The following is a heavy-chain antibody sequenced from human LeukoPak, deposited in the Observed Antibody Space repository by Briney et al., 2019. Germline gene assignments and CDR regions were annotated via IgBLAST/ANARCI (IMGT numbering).Heavy chain of an antibody. CDR1: GYSISSGYY. D-gene: IGHD6-13*01. J-gene: IGHJ5*02. CDR3: AKDSSSLSWFDP. V-gene: IGHV4-38-2*02. Sequence: SETLSLTCTVSGYSISSGYYWGWIRQPPGKGLEWIANIYRSGSTHYNPPLKSRVTISLDTSKNHFSLKLSSVTAADTAVYYCAKDSSSLSWFDPWGQGTLVTVSS. CDR2: IYRSGST.